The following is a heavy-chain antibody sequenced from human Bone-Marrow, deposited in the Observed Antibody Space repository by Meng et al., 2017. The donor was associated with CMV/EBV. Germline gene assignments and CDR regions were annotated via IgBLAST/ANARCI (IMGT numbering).Heavy chain of an antibody. CDR1: GLTFSSYS. CDR2: ISSSSSYI. CDR3: ARFYNPAIFDY. V-gene: IGHV3-21*01. Sequence: LSCAASGLTFSSYSMNWVRQAPGKGLEWVSSISSSSSYIYYADSVKGRFTISRDNAKNSLYLQMNSLRAEDTAVYYCARFYNPAIFDYWGQGTLVTVSS. D-gene: IGHD5-24*01. J-gene: IGHJ4*02.